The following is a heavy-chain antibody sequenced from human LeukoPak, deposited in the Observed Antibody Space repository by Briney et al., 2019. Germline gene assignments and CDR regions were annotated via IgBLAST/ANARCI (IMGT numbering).Heavy chain of an antibody. V-gene: IGHV4-38-2*02. CDR3: ARGGIVGATTPDY. CDR1: GYSISSGYY. J-gene: IGHJ4*02. D-gene: IGHD1-26*01. CDR2: IYHSGST. Sequence: PSETLSLTCTVSGYSISSGYYWGWIRQPPGKGLEWIGSIYHSGSTYYNPSLKSRVTISVDTSKNQFSLKLSSVIAADTAVYYCARGGIVGATTPDYWGQGTLVTVSS.